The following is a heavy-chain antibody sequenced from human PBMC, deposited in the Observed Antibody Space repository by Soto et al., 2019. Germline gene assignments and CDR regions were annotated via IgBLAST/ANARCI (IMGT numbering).Heavy chain of an antibody. CDR2: MSGSGAST. Sequence: EVQVLESGGGLVQPGGSLRLSCAASGFTFSNYPMSWVRQAPGKRLEWVSGMSGSGASTYYADSVKGRFTISRDNSKNRLYLQMNSLRGEDTAIYYCAKVGSGWYYFDYWGQGTLVTVSS. D-gene: IGHD6-19*01. CDR3: AKVGSGWYYFDY. CDR1: GFTFSNYP. J-gene: IGHJ4*02. V-gene: IGHV3-23*01.